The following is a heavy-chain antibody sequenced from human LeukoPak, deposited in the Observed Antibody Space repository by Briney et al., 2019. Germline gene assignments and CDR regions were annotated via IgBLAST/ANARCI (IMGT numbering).Heavy chain of an antibody. CDR1: GFTFSDYY. CDR3: ARDGGNYYDSSGYYYFDY. CDR2: ISSSGSTI. Sequence: PGGSLRLSCAASGFTFSDYYMSWLRQAPGKGLEWVSYISSSGSTIYYADSVKGRFTISRDNAKNSLYLQMNSLRAEDTAVYYCARDGGNYYDSSGYYYFDYWGQGTLVTVSS. D-gene: IGHD3-22*01. J-gene: IGHJ4*02. V-gene: IGHV3-11*01.